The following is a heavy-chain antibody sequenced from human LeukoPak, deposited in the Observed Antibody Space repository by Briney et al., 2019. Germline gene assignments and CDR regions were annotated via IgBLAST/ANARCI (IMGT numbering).Heavy chain of an antibody. CDR1: GFTFSSYG. Sequence: GGSLRLSCAASGFTFSSYGMSWVRQAPGKGLEWVSAISGSGGSTNYADSVKGRFTISRDNSKNTLYLQMNSLRVEDTAVYYCAKDRGIISDYWGQGTLVTVSS. V-gene: IGHV3-23*01. CDR3: AKDRGIISDY. CDR2: ISGSGGST. D-gene: IGHD3-10*01. J-gene: IGHJ4*02.